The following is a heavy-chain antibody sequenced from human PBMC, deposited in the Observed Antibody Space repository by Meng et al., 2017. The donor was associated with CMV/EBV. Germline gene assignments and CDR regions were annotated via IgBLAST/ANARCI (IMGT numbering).Heavy chain of an antibody. Sequence: ASVQVSCKASGYTFTSYGISWVRRAPGQGLEWMGWISAYNGNTNYAQKLQGRVTMTTDTSTSTAYMELRSLGPDDTAVYYCARDGVSIVGATSVDYWGQGTLVTVSS. D-gene: IGHD1-26*01. CDR3: ARDGVSIVGATSVDY. V-gene: IGHV1-18*01. CDR1: GYTFTSYG. J-gene: IGHJ4*02. CDR2: ISAYNGNT.